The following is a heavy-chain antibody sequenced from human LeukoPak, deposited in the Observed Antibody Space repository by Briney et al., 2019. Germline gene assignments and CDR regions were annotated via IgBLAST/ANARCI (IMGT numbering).Heavy chain of an antibody. Sequence: SETLSLTCTVSGGSISSGGYYWSWIRQHPGKGLGWIGYIYYSGSTYYNPSLKSRVTISVDTSKNQFSLKLSSVTAADTAVYYCARVVDYYVHAFDIWGQGTMVTVSS. CDR1: GGSISSGGYY. V-gene: IGHV4-31*03. J-gene: IGHJ3*02. D-gene: IGHD3-10*02. CDR2: IYYSGST. CDR3: ARVVDYYVHAFDI.